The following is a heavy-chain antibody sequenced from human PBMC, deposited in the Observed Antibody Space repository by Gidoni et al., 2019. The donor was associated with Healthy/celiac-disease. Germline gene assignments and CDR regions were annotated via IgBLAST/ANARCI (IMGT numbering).Heavy chain of an antibody. CDR3: ARGVLGTVTPDY. J-gene: IGHJ4*02. CDR1: GGTFSSYA. CDR2: IIPIFGTA. V-gene: IGHV1-69*01. D-gene: IGHD4-17*01. Sequence: SCKASGGTFSSYAISWVRQAPGQGLEWMGGIIPIFGTANYAQKFQGRVTSTADESTSTAYMELSSLRSEDTAVYYCARGVLGTVTPDYWGQGTLVTVSS.